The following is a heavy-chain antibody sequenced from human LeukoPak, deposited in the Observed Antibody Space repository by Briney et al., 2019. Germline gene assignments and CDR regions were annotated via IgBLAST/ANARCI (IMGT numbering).Heavy chain of an antibody. CDR3: ARGTFATPFSWFDP. CDR2: IIPIFGTA. J-gene: IGHJ5*02. Sequence: SVKVSCKASGGTFSSYAISWVRQAPGQGLEWMGGIIPIFGTANYAQKFQGRVTITADKSTSTAYMGLSSLRSEDTAVYYCARGTFATPFSWFDPWGQGTLVTVSS. D-gene: IGHD3-16*01. V-gene: IGHV1-69*06. CDR1: GGTFSSYA.